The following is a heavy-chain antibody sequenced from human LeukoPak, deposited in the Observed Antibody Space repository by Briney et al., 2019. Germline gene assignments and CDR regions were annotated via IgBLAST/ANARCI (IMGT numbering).Heavy chain of an antibody. Sequence: SGGSLRLSCAASGFTFSNYDMNWVRQAPGKGLEWVSSIDSDSTYIHYADSVKGRFTISRDNAKNSLYLQMNSLRAEDTALYYCAKALNSGSYWGPPFDYWGQGTLVTVSS. CDR3: AKALNSGSYWGPPFDY. J-gene: IGHJ4*02. CDR2: IDSDSTYI. D-gene: IGHD1-26*01. CDR1: GFTFSNYD. V-gene: IGHV3-21*04.